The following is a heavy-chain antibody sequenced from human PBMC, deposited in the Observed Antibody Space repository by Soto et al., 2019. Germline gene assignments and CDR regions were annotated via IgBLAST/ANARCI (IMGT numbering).Heavy chain of an antibody. CDR3: AKGGWLDDY. D-gene: IGHD6-19*01. Sequence: EVQLLESGGGLVQPGGSLRLSCAASGFTFSNFDMSWVRQAPGKGLEWVSVISASDAGTYYADSVQGRFTISRDNSKNTRYLQINSLRAEDTAVYYCAKGGWLDDYGDQGTLVTVSA. V-gene: IGHV3-23*01. J-gene: IGHJ4*02. CDR2: ISASDAGT. CDR1: GFTFSNFD.